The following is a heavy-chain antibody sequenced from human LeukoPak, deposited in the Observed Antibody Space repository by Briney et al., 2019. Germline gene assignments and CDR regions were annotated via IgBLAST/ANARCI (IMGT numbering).Heavy chain of an antibody. Sequence: GGSLRLSCAASGFTFSSCGMHRVRQAPGKGLEWVAVISYDGNNKYYADSVKGRFTISRDNSKNTLYLQMNSLRAEDTAVYYCAKGVWVVRGVIGDAFDIWGQGTMVTVSS. J-gene: IGHJ3*02. D-gene: IGHD3-10*01. CDR1: GFTFSSCG. V-gene: IGHV3-30*18. CDR3: AKGVWVVRGVIGDAFDI. CDR2: ISYDGNNK.